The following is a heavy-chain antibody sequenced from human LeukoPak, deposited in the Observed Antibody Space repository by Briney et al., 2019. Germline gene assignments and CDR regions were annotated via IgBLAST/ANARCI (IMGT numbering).Heavy chain of an antibody. CDR2: ISYDGSNK. V-gene: IGHV3-30*03. CDR1: GFTFSSYG. D-gene: IGHD3-22*01. CDR3: ARARNYYDSSGYDY. J-gene: IGHJ4*02. Sequence: GRSLRLSCAASGFTFSSYGMHWVRQAPGKGLEWVAVISYDGSNKYYADSVKGRFTISRDNSKNTLYLQMNSLRAEDTAVYYCARARNYYDSSGYDYWGQGTLVTVSS.